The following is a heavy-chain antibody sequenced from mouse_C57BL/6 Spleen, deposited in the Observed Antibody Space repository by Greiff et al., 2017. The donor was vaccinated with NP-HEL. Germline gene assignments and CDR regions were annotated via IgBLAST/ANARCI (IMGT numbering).Heavy chain of an antibody. D-gene: IGHD4-1*01. CDR1: GYSITSGYY. Sequence: EVQLVESGPGLVKPSQSLSLTCSVTGYSITSGYYWNWIRQFPGNKLEWMGYISYDGSNNYNPSLKNRISITRDTSKNQFFLKLNSVTTEDTATYYCARKTGTWFAYWGQGTLVTVSA. CDR3: ARKTGTWFAY. CDR2: ISYDGSN. J-gene: IGHJ3*01. V-gene: IGHV3-6*01.